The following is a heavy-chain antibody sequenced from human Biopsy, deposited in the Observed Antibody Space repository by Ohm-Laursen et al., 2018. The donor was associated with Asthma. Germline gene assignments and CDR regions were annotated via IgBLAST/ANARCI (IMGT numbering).Heavy chain of an antibody. D-gene: IGHD3-3*01. CDR2: ISYGGKT. CDR1: GGSMTPTSHY. Sequence: GTLSLTCAVSGGSMTPTSHYWDWIRQAPGKGLEWIGYISYGGKTSYNPSLKNRVTISRDTSKNQFSLRLTSVTAADTAIYFCARRITIFGVVQKDHGMDAWGQGTTVIVSS. J-gene: IGHJ6*02. V-gene: IGHV4-39*01. CDR3: ARRITIFGVVQKDHGMDA.